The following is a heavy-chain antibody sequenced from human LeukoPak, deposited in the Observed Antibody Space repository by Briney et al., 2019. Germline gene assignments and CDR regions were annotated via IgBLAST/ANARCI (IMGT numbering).Heavy chain of an antibody. CDR2: INPSGGST. CDR3: ARDKTTPIRDGYNKKLDY. Sequence: GASVKVSCKASGYTFTSYYMLWVRQAPGQGLEWMGIINPSGGSTSYAQKFQGRVTMTRDTSTSTVYMELSSLRSEDTAVYYCARDKTTPIRDGYNKKLDYWGQGTLVTVSS. V-gene: IGHV1-46*01. J-gene: IGHJ4*02. D-gene: IGHD5-24*01. CDR1: GYTFTSYY.